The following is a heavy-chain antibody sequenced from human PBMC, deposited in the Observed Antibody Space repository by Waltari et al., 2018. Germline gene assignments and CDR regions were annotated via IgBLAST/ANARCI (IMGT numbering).Heavy chain of an antibody. J-gene: IGHJ4*02. Sequence: QVQLQESGPGLVKPSETLSLTCTVSGGSISSHYWSWIRQPPGKGLEWIGSIYYSGSTNYNPALKSRVTISVDTSKNQFSLKLSSVTAADTAGYYWASCPSGPVGATWAGYFDYWGQGTLVTVSS. V-gene: IGHV4-59*11. D-gene: IGHD1-26*01. CDR3: ASCPSGPVGATWAGYFDY. CDR2: IYYSGST. CDR1: GGSISSHY.